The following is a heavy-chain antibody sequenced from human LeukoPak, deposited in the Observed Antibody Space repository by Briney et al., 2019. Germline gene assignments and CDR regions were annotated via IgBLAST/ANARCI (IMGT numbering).Heavy chain of an antibody. D-gene: IGHD2-2*01. J-gene: IGHJ6*03. CDR1: GYTFTSYD. Sequence: ASVKVSCKASGYTFTSYDINWVRQATGQGLEWMGWMKPNSGNTGYAQKFQGRVTITRNTSISTAYMELSSLRSEDTAVYYCARGGDCSSTSCYHYYYYYMDVWGKGTTVTVSS. CDR3: ARGGDCSSTSCYHYYYYYMDV. V-gene: IGHV1-8*03. CDR2: MKPNSGNT.